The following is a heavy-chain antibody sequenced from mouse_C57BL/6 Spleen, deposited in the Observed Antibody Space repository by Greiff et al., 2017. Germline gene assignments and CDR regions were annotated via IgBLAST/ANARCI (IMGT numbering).Heavy chain of an antibody. D-gene: IGHD1-1*01. CDR1: GYTFTSYG. CDR2: IYPRGGNT. J-gene: IGHJ1*03. CDR3: ARTPYYGRSYFDV. V-gene: IGHV1-81*01. Sequence: VQLQQSGAELARPGASVKLSCKASGYTFTSYGISWVKQRTGQGLEWIGEIYPRGGNTYYNEKFKGKATLTADKSSSTAYMELRSLTSEDSAVYFCARTPYYGRSYFDVWGTGTTVTVSS.